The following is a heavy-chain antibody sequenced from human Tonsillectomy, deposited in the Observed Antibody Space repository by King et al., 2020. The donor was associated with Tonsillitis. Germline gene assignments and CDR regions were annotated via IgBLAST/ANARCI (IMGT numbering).Heavy chain of an antibody. Sequence: QLVQSGGGVVQPGRSVRLSCAASGFTFRTFGMHWVRQAPGKGLEWVSVIWNDGTKKYYGDSVKGRFTISRDNSNSTLYLQMDSLRAEDTAVYYCVTGNRNYFDYWGQGALVTVSS. CDR3: VTGNRNYFDY. J-gene: IGHJ4*02. CDR2: IWNDGTKK. V-gene: IGHV3-33*08. CDR1: GFTFRTFG.